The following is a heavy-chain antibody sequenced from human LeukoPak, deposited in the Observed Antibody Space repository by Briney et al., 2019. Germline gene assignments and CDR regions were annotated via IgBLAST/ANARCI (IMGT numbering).Heavy chain of an antibody. CDR2: INHSGST. CDR1: GGSFSGYY. V-gene: IGHV4-34*01. D-gene: IGHD6-13*01. CDR3: ARMNGIAAAGSPDYYYYGMDV. Sequence: PTETLSLTCAVYGGSFSGYYWSWIRQPPGNGLEWIGEINHSGSTNYNPSLKSRATISVGTSKNRFSLKLSSVTAADTAVYYCARMNGIAAAGSPDYYYYGMDVWGQGTTVTVSS. J-gene: IGHJ6*02.